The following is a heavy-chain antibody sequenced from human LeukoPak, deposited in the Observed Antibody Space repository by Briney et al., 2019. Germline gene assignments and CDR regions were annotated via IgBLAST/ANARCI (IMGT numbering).Heavy chain of an antibody. Sequence: GASVKVSCKSSGYTFTSYGISWVRLAPGPGLEWMGWISAYNGNTNYAQKLQGRVTMTTDTSTSTAYMELRSLRSDDTAVYYCARDYCSGGSCFPTYYYYYYGMDVWGQGTTVTVSS. CDR1: GYTFTSYG. J-gene: IGHJ6*02. CDR2: ISAYNGNT. CDR3: ARDYCSGGSCFPTYYYYYYGMDV. V-gene: IGHV1-18*01. D-gene: IGHD2-15*01.